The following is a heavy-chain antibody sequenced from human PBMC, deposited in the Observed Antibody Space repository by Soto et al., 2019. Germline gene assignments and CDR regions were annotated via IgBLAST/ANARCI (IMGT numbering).Heavy chain of an antibody. CDR1: GYTFTSYA. V-gene: IGHV1-3*01. D-gene: IGHD3-3*01. Sequence: QVQLVQSGAEVKKPGASVKVSCKASGYTFTSYAMHWVRQAPGQRLEWMGWINAGNGNTKYSQKFQGRVTITRDTSASTAYMELSRLRSEDTAVYYCAGPLLDYDFWSGQDHDYYYYMDVWGKGTTVTVSS. CDR2: INAGNGNT. CDR3: AGPLLDYDFWSGQDHDYYYYMDV. J-gene: IGHJ6*03.